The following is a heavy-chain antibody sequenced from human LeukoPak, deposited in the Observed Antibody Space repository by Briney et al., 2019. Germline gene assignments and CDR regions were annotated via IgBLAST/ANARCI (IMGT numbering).Heavy chain of an antibody. CDR3: ARDRGDCSSTSCYYCDY. J-gene: IGHJ4*02. D-gene: IGHD2-2*01. Sequence: PGGSLRLSCAASGFTFSSYWMSWVRQAPGKGLEWVANIKQDGGEKYYVDSVKGRFTISRDNAKNSLYLQMNSLRAEDTAVYYCARDRGDCSSTSCYYCDYWGQGTLVTVSS. V-gene: IGHV3-7*01. CDR2: IKQDGGEK. CDR1: GFTFSSYW.